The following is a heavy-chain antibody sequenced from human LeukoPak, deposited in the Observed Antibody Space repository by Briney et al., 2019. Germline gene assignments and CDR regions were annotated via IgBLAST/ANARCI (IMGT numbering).Heavy chain of an antibody. Sequence: ASVKVSCKASGYAFTGSYMHWVRQAPGQGLEWMGWINPNSGGTNYAQKFQGRVTMTRDTSISTAYMELSRLRSDDTAVYYCARSQWELLHDAFDIWGQGTMVTVSS. J-gene: IGHJ3*02. CDR1: GYAFTGSY. D-gene: IGHD1-26*01. CDR2: INPNSGGT. CDR3: ARSQWELLHDAFDI. V-gene: IGHV1-2*02.